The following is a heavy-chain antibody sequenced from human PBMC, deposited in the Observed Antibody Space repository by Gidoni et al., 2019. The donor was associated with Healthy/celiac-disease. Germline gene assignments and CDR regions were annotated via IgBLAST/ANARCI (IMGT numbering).Heavy chain of an antibody. CDR2: LSDAGNNT. D-gene: IGHD2-2*01. CDR3: PKDAALGYCSSTSCYHYYGMDV. V-gene: IGHV3-30*18. J-gene: IGHJ6*02. CDR1: GVPFSSDG. Sequence: QVQLVESGGGVVEPGRCRRRSWAASGVPFSSDGVQWVRQAPGTGLEWVSVLSDAGNNTYSADSLKGRLPISRYNSTTTLYLQLNSLSAEYTAVSYCPKDAALGYCSSTSCYHYYGMDVWCQGPTVTVSS.